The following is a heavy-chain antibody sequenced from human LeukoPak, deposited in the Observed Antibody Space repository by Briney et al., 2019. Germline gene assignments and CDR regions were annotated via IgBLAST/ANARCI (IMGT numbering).Heavy chain of an antibody. CDR1: GFTFSSYS. CDR2: ISSSSSNI. CDR3: ARDGHIVLMVYAIDAFDI. Sequence: GGSLRLSCAASGFTFSSYSMNWVRQAPGKGLEWVSSISSSSSNIYYADSVKGRFTISRDNAKNSLYLQMNSLRAEDTAMYYCARDGHIVLMVYAIDAFDIWGQGTMVTVSS. V-gene: IGHV3-21*01. D-gene: IGHD2-8*01. J-gene: IGHJ3*02.